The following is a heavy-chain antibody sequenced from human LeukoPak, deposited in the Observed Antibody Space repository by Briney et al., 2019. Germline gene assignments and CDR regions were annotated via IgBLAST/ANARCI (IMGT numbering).Heavy chain of an antibody. CDR1: GFTFGSYW. Sequence: GGSLRLSCAASGFTFGSYWMSWVRQAPGKGLEWVANIKQDGSEKYYVDSVKGRFTTSRDNAKNSLYLQMDSLRAEDTAVYYCARGRLWAFDIWGQGTMVTVSS. V-gene: IGHV3-7*01. D-gene: IGHD3-10*01. CDR3: ARGRLWAFDI. CDR2: IKQDGSEK. J-gene: IGHJ3*02.